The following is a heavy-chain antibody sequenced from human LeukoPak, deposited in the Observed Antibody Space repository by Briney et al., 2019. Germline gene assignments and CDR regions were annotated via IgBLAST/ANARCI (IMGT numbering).Heavy chain of an antibody. V-gene: IGHV3-20*04. CDR3: ARGGDIVVVPAAGFLYYFDY. D-gene: IGHD2-2*01. Sequence: GGSLRLSCAASGFTFDDYGMSWVRQAPGKGLEWVSGINWNGGSTGYADSVKGRFTISRDNAMNSLYLQMNSLRAEDTALYYCARGGDIVVVPAAGFLYYFDYWGQGTLVTVSS. CDR2: INWNGGST. J-gene: IGHJ4*02. CDR1: GFTFDDYG.